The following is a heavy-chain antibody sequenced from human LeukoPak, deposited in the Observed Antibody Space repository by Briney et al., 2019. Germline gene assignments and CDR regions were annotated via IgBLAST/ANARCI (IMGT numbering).Heavy chain of an antibody. CDR2: ISYDGSNK. D-gene: IGHD6-13*01. CDR1: GFTFGSYA. Sequence: GGSLRLSCAASGFTFGSYAMHWVRQAPGKGLEWVAVISYDGSNKYYADSVKGRFTISRDNSKNTLYLQMNSLRAEDTAVYYCARGLDAAAGTRDNWFDPWGQGTLVTVSP. J-gene: IGHJ5*02. CDR3: ARGLDAAAGTRDNWFDP. V-gene: IGHV3-30-3*01.